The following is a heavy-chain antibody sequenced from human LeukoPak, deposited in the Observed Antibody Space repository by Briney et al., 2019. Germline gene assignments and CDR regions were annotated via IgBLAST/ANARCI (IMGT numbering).Heavy chain of an antibody. CDR2: ISGGGETT. J-gene: IGHJ4*02. D-gene: IGHD4-17*01. CDR1: GFTFSSYG. V-gene: IGHV3-23*01. Sequence: GGSLRLSCAASGFTFSSYGMNWVRQAPGKGLEWVSSISGGGETTYYADSAKGRFTISRDNSQNTLYLQMNSLRAEDTAVYYCARDYADYVGYFFFDYWGQGTLVTVSS. CDR3: ARDYADYVGYFFFDY.